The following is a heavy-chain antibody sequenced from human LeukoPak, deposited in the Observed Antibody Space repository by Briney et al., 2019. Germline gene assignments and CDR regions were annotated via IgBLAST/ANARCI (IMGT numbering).Heavy chain of an antibody. CDR1: GFTFSNYW. CDR2: IKFDASEI. CDR3: ATSRLRAAYDV. D-gene: IGHD4-17*01. V-gene: IGHV3-7*01. J-gene: IGHJ3*01. Sequence: GGSLRLSCTASGFTFSNYWMTWVRQAPGKGLKWLTNIKFDASEIHYADSVKGRFTISRDNANNSLSLQMDSLRGEDTAVYYCATSRLRAAYDVWGPGTLVTVSS.